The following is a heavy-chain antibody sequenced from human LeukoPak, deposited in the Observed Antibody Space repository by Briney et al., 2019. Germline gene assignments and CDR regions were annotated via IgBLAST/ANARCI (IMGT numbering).Heavy chain of an antibody. Sequence: PGRSLRLSCAASGFTFDDYAMHWVRQAPGKGLEWVSGIRWNGGSIGYADSVKGRFTISRDNAKNSLYLQMNSLRAEDTAVYYCAKYGVGNLDYWGQGTLVTVSS. J-gene: IGHJ4*02. CDR3: AKYGVGNLDY. V-gene: IGHV3-9*01. D-gene: IGHD3-3*01. CDR2: IRWNGGSI. CDR1: GFTFDDYA.